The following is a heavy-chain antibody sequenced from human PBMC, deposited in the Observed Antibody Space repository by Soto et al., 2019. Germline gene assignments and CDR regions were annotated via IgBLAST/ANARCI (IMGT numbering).Heavy chain of an antibody. V-gene: IGHV1-2*02. D-gene: IGHD3-10*01. J-gene: IGHJ3*02. CDR3: ARVTLWFGECTPFYDAFDI. CDR2: INPNSGGT. Sequence: ASVKVSCKASGYTFTGYYMHWVRQAPGQGLEWMGWINPNSGGTNYAQKFQGRVTMNRDTSISTAYMELSRLRSDDTAVYYGARVTLWFGECTPFYDAFDIWGQGTMVTVSS. CDR1: GYTFTGYY.